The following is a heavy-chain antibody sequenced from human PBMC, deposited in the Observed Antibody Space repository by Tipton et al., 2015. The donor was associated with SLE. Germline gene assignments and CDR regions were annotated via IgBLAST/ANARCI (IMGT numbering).Heavy chain of an antibody. CDR2: CHTSGNS. J-gene: IGHJ5*02. V-gene: IGHV4-61*02. CDR3: ARESGNYDFWIGYQYAGWLDP. Sequence: TLSLTCTVFGGSISSANSYWSWIRQPAGKGLEWIGRCHTSGNSNYNPSLKSRVTISLDTSKNQFSLNLNSVTAADTAVYFCARESGNYDFWIGYQYAGWLDPWGQGTLVTVSS. CDR1: GGSISSANSY. D-gene: IGHD3-3*01.